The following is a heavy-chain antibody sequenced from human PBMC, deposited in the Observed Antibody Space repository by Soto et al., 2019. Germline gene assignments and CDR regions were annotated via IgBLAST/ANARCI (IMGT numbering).Heavy chain of an antibody. Sequence: PGGSLRLSCAASGFTFSSYGMHWVRQAPGKGLEWVAVISYDGSNKYYADSVKGRFTISRDNSKNTLYLQMNSLRAEDTAVYYCAKESQRPTIFGVVIMPTYYYYYMDVWGKGTTVTVSS. J-gene: IGHJ6*03. CDR2: ISYDGSNK. D-gene: IGHD3-3*01. CDR1: GFTFSSYG. V-gene: IGHV3-30*18. CDR3: AKESQRPTIFGVVIMPTYYYYYMDV.